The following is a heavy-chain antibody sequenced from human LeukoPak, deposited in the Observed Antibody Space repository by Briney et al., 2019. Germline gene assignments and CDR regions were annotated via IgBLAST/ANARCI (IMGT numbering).Heavy chain of an antibody. V-gene: IGHV4-34*01. D-gene: IGHD3-22*01. CDR2: INHSGST. Sequence: PSETLSLTCAVYGGSFSGYYWSWIRQPSGKGLEWIGEINHSGSTNYNPSLKSRVTISVDTSKNQFSLKLSSVTAADTAVYYCASPRNYYDSRHSIFYWGPGNLVTVSS. CDR1: GGSFSGYY. J-gene: IGHJ4*02. CDR3: ASPRNYYDSRHSIFY.